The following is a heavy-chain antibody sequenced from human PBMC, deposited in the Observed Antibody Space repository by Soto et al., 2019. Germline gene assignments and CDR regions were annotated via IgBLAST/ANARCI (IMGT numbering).Heavy chain of an antibody. J-gene: IGHJ6*02. D-gene: IGHD3-22*01. Sequence: PGGSLRLSCAASGFTFSSYDMHWVRQATGKGLEWVSAIGTAGDTYYPGSVKGRFTISRENAKNSLYLQMNSLRAGETAVYYCARGAYYYDSSGYSTPPPSYGMDVWGQGTTVTVSS. CDR1: GFTFSSYD. CDR3: ARGAYYYDSSGYSTPPPSYGMDV. CDR2: IGTAGDT. V-gene: IGHV3-13*01.